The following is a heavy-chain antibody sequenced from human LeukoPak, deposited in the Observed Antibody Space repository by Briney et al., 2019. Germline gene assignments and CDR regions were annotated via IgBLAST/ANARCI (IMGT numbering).Heavy chain of an antibody. CDR1: GGSISSYY. CDR3: ARHGRRGGWYSIDY. J-gene: IGHJ4*02. V-gene: IGHV4-59*08. CDR2: IYYSGST. D-gene: IGHD6-19*01. Sequence: SETLSLTCTVSGGSISSYYWSWIRQPPGKGLEWIGYIYYSGSTNYNPSLKSRVTISVDTSKNQFSLKLSSVTAADTAVYYCARHGRRGGWYSIDYWGQGTLVTVSS.